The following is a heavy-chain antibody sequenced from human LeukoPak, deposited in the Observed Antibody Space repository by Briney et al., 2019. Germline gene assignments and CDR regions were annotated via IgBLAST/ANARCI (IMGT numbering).Heavy chain of an antibody. CDR2: LNGYGSSS. J-gene: IGHJ4*02. D-gene: IGHD3-3*01. CDR3: AKVLMAGDPAGISIFDY. V-gene: IGHV3-74*01. CDR1: GFSFSTYW. Sequence: GGSLRLSCAASGFSFSTYWMPWVRQAPGMGLVWVSRLNGYGSSSNYADSVKGRFTISRDNSQNTLYLQMNSLRAEDTAVYFCAKVLMAGDPAGISIFDYWGQGVLVTVSS.